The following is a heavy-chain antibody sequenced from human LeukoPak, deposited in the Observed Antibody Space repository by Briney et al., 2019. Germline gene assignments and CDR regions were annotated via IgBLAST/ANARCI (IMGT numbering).Heavy chain of an antibody. CDR2: MSNSGST. CDR3: ARRSQTTAGRGIDY. V-gene: IGHV4-39*01. CDR1: GGSISSSSSYY. J-gene: IGHJ4*02. Sequence: SETLSLTCTVSGGSISSSSSYYWAWIRQPPGKGLEWIGTMSNSGSTYYNPSLKSRVAISGDTSKNQFSLKLTSVTAADTAVFYCARRSQTTAGRGIDYWGQGTLVTVSS. D-gene: IGHD6-13*01.